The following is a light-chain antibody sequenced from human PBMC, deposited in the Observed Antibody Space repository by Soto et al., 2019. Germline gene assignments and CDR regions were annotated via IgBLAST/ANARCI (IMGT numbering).Light chain of an antibody. J-gene: IGLJ2*01. CDR3: GSYTSSDTMI. Sequence: QSVLTQPASVSGSPGQSITISCTGTGSDIGRYNYVSWYQHSPGKAPKLIIYDVSDRPSGVSNRFSGSKSGTTASLTISGLQAEDEADYYCGSYTSSDTMIFGGGTKLTVL. V-gene: IGLV2-14*03. CDR1: GSDIGRYNY. CDR2: DVS.